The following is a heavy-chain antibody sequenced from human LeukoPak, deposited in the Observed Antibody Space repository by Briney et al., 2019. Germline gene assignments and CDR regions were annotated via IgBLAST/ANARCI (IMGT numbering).Heavy chain of an antibody. CDR3: VKDRGDGYRGFDY. Sequence: GGSLRLSCAASGFTFSSCGFHWVRQAPGKGLEWVAVIWYDGTHKYYADSVKGRLTISRDNSKNTVYLQMNSLRAEDTAVYYCVKDRGDGYRGFDYWGQGTLVTVSS. V-gene: IGHV3-33*06. J-gene: IGHJ4*02. CDR1: GFTFSSCG. CDR2: IWYDGTHK. D-gene: IGHD5-24*01.